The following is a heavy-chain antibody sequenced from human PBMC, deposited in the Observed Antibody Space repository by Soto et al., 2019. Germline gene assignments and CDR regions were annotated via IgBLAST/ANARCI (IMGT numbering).Heavy chain of an antibody. D-gene: IGHD6-13*01. CDR2: ISSSSSTI. CDR1: GFTFSSYS. J-gene: IGHJ5*02. Sequence: GGSLRLSCAASGFTFSSYSMNWVRQAPGKGLEWVSYISSSSSTIYYADSVKGRFTISRDNAKNSLYLQMNSLRAEDTAVYYCARDLAAAGTSLRPNWFDPWGQGTLVTVSS. V-gene: IGHV3-48*01. CDR3: ARDLAAAGTSLRPNWFDP.